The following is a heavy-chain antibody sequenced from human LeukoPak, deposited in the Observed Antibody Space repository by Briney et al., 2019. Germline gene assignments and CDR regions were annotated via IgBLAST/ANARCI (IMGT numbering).Heavy chain of an antibody. V-gene: IGHV4-4*07. CDR1: GGSISSYY. J-gene: IGHJ5*02. CDR3: ARDGSSSWYGDWFDP. D-gene: IGHD6-13*01. CDR2: IYTSGST. Sequence: PSETQSLTCTVSGGSISSYYWSWIRQPAGKGLEWIGRIYTSGSTNYNPSLKSRVTMSVDTSKNQFSLKLSSVTAADTAVYYCARDGSSSWYGDWFDPWGQGTLVTVSS.